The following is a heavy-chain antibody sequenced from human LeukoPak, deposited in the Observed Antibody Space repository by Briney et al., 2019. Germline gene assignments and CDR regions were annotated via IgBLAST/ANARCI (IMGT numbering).Heavy chain of an antibody. CDR3: VSSTGQQFIPYDY. V-gene: IGHV3-66*02. CDR1: AINVTTNY. J-gene: IGHJ4*01. CDR2: IYGDNAA. Sequence: GGSLRLSCAASAINVTTNYMTWIRQAPGKGLEWVSLIYGDNAAYYAESVRGRFIISRDSLKNTLFLQMNSLRAEDTAVYYCVSSTGQQFIPYDYWGNGTHVTVSS. D-gene: IGHD6-13*01.